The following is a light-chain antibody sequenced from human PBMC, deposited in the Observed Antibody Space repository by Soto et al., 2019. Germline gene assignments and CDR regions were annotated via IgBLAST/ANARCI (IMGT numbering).Light chain of an antibody. J-gene: IGLJ1*01. V-gene: IGLV2-14*01. CDR2: EVS. Sequence: SALTQPASVSGSPGQSITISCTGTSSDVGNYKYVSWYQQHPGKAPKLMIYEVSNRPSGVSNRFSGSKSGNTASLTISGLQAEDETDYYCFSYTRSGTYVFGTGTKVTVL. CDR1: SSDVGNYKY. CDR3: FSYTRSGTYV.